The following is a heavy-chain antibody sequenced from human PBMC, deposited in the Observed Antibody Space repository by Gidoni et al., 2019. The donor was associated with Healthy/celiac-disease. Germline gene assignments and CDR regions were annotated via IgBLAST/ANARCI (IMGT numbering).Heavy chain of an antibody. V-gene: IGHV3-7*01. CDR1: GFTFSSYW. CDR2: IKQDGSEK. CDR3: ARGIRGYYFDY. J-gene: IGHJ4*02. Sequence: EVQLVESGGGLVQPGGSLRLSCAASGFTFSSYWMSWVRQAPGKGLEWVANIKQDGSEKYYVDSEKGRFTISRDNAKNSLYLQMNSLRAEDTAVYYCARGIRGYYFDYWGQGTLVTVSS. D-gene: IGHD3-10*01.